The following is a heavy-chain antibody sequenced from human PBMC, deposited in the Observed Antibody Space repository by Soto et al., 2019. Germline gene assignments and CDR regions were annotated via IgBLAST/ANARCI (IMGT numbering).Heavy chain of an antibody. J-gene: IGHJ6*02. CDR2: ISAYNGNT. D-gene: IGHD1-7*01. V-gene: IGHV1-18*01. CDR1: GYSFDDYG. CDR3: AREELPIYYYGMDV. Sequence: ASVKVSCKASGYSFDDYGISWVRQVPGQGLEWMGWISAYNGNTNFAQRFQGRVTLTTDTSTSTAYMEVRSLRSDDTAVYYCAREELPIYYYGMDVWGQGTTVTVSS.